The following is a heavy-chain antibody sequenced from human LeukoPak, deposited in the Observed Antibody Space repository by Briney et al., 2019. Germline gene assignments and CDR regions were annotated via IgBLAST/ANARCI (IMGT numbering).Heavy chain of an antibody. J-gene: IGHJ4*02. Sequence: ASVKVSCKASGGTFSSYAISWVRQAPGQGLEWMGIINPSGGSTSYAQKFQGRVTMTRDTSTSTVYMELSSLRSEDTAVYYCARGYCGGDCHGGGWDYWGQGTLVTVSS. CDR1: GGTFSSYA. V-gene: IGHV1-46*01. CDR3: ARGYCGGDCHGGGWDY. CDR2: INPSGGST. D-gene: IGHD2-21*02.